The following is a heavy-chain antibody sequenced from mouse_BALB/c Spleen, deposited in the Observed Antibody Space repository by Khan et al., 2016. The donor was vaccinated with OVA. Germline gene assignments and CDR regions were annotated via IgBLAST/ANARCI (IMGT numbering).Heavy chain of an antibody. J-gene: IGHJ2*01. CDR3: ARRGAARATWDYFDY. CDR2: IFPGGGYT. CDR1: GYTFTNYW. V-gene: IGHV1-63*02. D-gene: IGHD3-1*01. Sequence: VQLQQSGAELVRPGTSVKMSCKAAGYTFTNYWIGWVKQRPGHGLERIGDIFPGGGYTNYNEKFKGKATLTADTSSSTACMQLSCLTSEDSAIYYWARRGAARATWDYFDYWGQGTTLTVSS.